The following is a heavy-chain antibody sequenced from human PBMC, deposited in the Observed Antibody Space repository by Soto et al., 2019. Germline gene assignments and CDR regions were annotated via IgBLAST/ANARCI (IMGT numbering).Heavy chain of an antibody. J-gene: IGHJ4*02. D-gene: IGHD1-26*01. CDR3: ASDRKSGSSLGGYY. Sequence: EVQLLESGGGLVQPGGSLRLSCAASGFTFSSYDINWVRQAPGKGLEWVSGISGSAGTTYYADSVKGRFTISRDNSKDTVYLQMNSLGAEDTAVYYCASDRKSGSSLGGYYWGQGTLVTVSS. CDR2: ISGSAGTT. CDR1: GFTFSSYD. V-gene: IGHV3-23*01.